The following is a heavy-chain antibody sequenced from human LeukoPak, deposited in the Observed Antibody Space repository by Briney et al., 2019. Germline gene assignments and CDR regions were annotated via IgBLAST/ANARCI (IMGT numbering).Heavy chain of an antibody. CDR3: ARGHDNYYNYGMDV. Sequence: SETLSLTCAVSGGSTSSYYWSWIRQPPGKGLEWIGYIYYSGSTNYNPSLKSRVTMSVDTSKNHFSLKLSSVTAADTAVYYCARGHDNYYNYGMDVWGQGTTVTVSS. J-gene: IGHJ6*02. CDR1: GGSTSSYY. V-gene: IGHV4-59*01. CDR2: IYYSGST.